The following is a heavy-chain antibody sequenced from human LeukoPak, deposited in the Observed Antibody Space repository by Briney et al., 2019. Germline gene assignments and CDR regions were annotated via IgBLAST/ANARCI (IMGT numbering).Heavy chain of an antibody. V-gene: IGHV1-8*01. J-gene: IGHJ4*02. CDR3: ASGRDYYDSSGYHFDS. Sequence: ASVKVSCKASGYTFTSYDINWVRQATGQGLEGMGWMNPNRGNTGYAQKFQGRVTMTRNTSISTAYVELSSLRSEDTAVYYCASGRDYYDSSGYHFDSWGQGTLATVSS. CDR2: MNPNRGNT. CDR1: GYTFTSYD. D-gene: IGHD3-22*01.